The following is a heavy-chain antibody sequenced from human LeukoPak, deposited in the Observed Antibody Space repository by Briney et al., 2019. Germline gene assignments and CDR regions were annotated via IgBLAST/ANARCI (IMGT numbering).Heavy chain of an antibody. V-gene: IGHV1-18*01. J-gene: IGHJ5*02. Sequence: GASVKVSCEASGYTFTTYGIGWVRQAPGQGLEWMGWISGYNGNTNYAQKFQGRVTMTTDTSTSTAYMELRGLRSDDTAVYYCARTSHESVLYWSDPWGQGTLVNVSS. D-gene: IGHD3-16*01. CDR3: ARTSHESVLYWSDP. CDR2: ISGYNGNT. CDR1: GYTFTTYG.